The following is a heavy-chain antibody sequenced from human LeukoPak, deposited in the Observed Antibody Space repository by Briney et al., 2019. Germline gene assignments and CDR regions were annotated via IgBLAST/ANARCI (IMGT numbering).Heavy chain of an antibody. CDR3: ARVDTAMADINWFDP. J-gene: IGHJ5*02. CDR2: IYTSGST. D-gene: IGHD5-18*01. CDR1: GGSFSGYY. Sequence: PSETLSLTCAVYGGSFSGYYWSWIRQPAGKGLEWIGRIYTSGSTNYNPSLKSRVTMSVDTSKNQFSLKLSSVTAADTAVYYCARVDTAMADINWFDPWGQGTLVTVSS. V-gene: IGHV4-59*10.